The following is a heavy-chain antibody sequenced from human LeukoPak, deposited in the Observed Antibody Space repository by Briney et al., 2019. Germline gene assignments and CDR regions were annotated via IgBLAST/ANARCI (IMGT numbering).Heavy chain of an antibody. J-gene: IGHJ3*02. V-gene: IGHV3-30*02. CDR3: AKDVRYCSSTSCSENI. CDR1: GFTFSSYG. D-gene: IGHD2-2*01. CDR2: IRYDGSNK. Sequence: PGGSLRLSCAASGFTFSSYGMHWVRQAPRKGLEWVAFIRYDGSNKYYANSVKGRFTISRDNSKNTLYLQMNSLRAEDTAVYYCAKDVRYCSSTSCSENIWGQGTMVTVSS.